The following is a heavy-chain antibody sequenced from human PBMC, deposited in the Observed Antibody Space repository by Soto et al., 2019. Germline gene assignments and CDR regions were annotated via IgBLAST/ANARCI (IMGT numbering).Heavy chain of an antibody. CDR3: AGTVTTLGDFDY. D-gene: IGHD4-17*01. Sequence: SETLSLTCTVSGGSISSSSYYWGWIRQPPGKGLEWIGSIYYSGSTYYNPSLKSRVTISVDTSKNQFSLKLSSVTAADTAVYYCAGTVTTLGDFDYWGQGTLVTVSS. J-gene: IGHJ4*02. CDR2: IYYSGST. CDR1: GGSISSSSYY. V-gene: IGHV4-39*01.